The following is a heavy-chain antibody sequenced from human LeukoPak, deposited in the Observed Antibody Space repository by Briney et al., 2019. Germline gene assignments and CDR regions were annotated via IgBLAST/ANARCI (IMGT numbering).Heavy chain of an antibody. CDR2: IIPIFGTS. J-gene: IGHJ6*03. CDR1: GGTFSSYA. Sequence: SVKVSCKASGGTFSSYAISWVRQAPGQGLEWMGGIIPIFGTSNYAQKFQGRVTITTDESTSTAYMELSSLRSEDTAVYYCARNYGSGSYYNSDYYYYYMDVWGKGTTVTVSS. CDR3: ARNYGSGSYYNSDYYYYYMDV. V-gene: IGHV1-69*05. D-gene: IGHD3-10*01.